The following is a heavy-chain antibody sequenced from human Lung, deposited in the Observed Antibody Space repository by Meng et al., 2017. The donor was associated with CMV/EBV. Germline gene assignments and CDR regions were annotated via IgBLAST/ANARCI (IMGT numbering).Heavy chain of an antibody. J-gene: IGHJ1*01. V-gene: IGHV4-4*03. Sequence: EAAHDLGNPPEPLSLTCSVSGYSITNHNWWAWVRQPPGKGLEWIGEIPHRGSSAYNPSLKSRVSMSIDKSKNQFSLKLTSVTAADTAVYHCLRRSGGSVWGQGTLVTVSS. D-gene: IGHD3-10*01. CDR3: LRRSGGSV. CDR1: GYSITNHNW. CDR2: IPHRGSS.